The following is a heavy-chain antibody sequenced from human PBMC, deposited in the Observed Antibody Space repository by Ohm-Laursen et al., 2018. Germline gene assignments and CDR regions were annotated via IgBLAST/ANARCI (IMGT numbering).Heavy chain of an antibody. D-gene: IGHD3-10*01. J-gene: IGHJ4*02. Sequence: GSLRLSCTASGFTFSSYAMNWVRQAPGKGLEWVSGISGSGSRTYYADSVKGRFTISRDNSKNTLYLQMNSLRAEDTAVYYCAKDRLGASNYFDYWGQGTLVTVSS. CDR1: GFTFSSYA. CDR3: AKDRLGASNYFDY. CDR2: ISGSGSRT. V-gene: IGHV3-23*01.